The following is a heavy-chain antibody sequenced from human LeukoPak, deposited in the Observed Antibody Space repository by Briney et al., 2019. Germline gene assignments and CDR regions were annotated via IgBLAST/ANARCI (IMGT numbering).Heavy chain of an antibody. V-gene: IGHV4-30-4*01. Sequence: SETLSLTCTVSGGSISSGDYYWSWIRQPPGKGLEWIAYMYYSGSTYYNPSLKSPVTMSADTSKNQLSLKLSSVTAADMAVYYCARPYYYDSRIDPWGQGILVTVSS. J-gene: IGHJ5*02. CDR3: ARPYYYDSRIDP. D-gene: IGHD3-22*01. CDR1: GGSISSGDYY. CDR2: MYYSGST.